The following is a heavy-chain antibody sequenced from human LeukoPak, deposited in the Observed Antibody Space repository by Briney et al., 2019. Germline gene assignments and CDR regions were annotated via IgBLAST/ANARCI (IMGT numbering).Heavy chain of an antibody. CDR3: ARGPIVGATTDAFDI. Sequence: VASVKVSCKASGYTFTSYGISWVRQAPGQGLEWMGWISAYNGNTNYAQKLQGRVTMTTDTSTSTAYMELRSLRSDDTAVYYCARGPIVGATTDAFDIWGQGTMVTVSS. CDR1: GYTFTSYG. J-gene: IGHJ3*02. V-gene: IGHV1-18*01. CDR2: ISAYNGNT. D-gene: IGHD1-26*01.